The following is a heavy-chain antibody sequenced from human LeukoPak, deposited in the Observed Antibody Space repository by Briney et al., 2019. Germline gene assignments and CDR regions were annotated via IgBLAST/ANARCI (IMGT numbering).Heavy chain of an antibody. V-gene: IGHV4-61*02. CDR2: IYTSGST. J-gene: IGHJ5*02. CDR1: GGSISSGSYY. Sequence: SETLSLTCTVSGGSISSGSYYWSWIRQPAGKGLEWIGRIYTSGSTNYNPSLKSRVTMSVDTSKNQFSLKLSSVTAADTAVYYCARYIRGPNWFDPWGQGTLVTVSS. CDR3: ARYIRGPNWFDP. D-gene: IGHD3-10*01.